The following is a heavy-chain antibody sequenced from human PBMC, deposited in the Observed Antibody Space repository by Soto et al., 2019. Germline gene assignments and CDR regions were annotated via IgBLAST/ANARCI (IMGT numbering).Heavy chain of an antibody. CDR1: GFTFSSYG. Sequence: PGGSLRLSCAASGFTFSSYGMHWVRQAPGKGLEWVSYISSSSSTIYYADSVKGRFTISRDNAKNSLYLQMNSLRGEDTAVYYCARHPGYGLYYFDYWGQGTLVTVSS. CDR2: ISSSSSTI. V-gene: IGHV3-48*01. CDR3: ARHPGYGLYYFDY. D-gene: IGHD5-18*01. J-gene: IGHJ4*02.